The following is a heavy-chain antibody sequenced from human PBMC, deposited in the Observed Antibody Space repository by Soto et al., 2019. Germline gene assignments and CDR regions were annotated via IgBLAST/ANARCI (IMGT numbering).Heavy chain of an antibody. V-gene: IGHV3-23*01. CDR3: ARWDGYAGL. CDR2: ISVSGDTT. Sequence: PGGSLRLSCAASGFSVSTYSFAWVRQTPAKGLAWVSGISVSGDTTFYIDSVRGRFTISRDTSKNTLDLQMHSLRVEDSAVYFCARWDGYAGLWGHGTLVTVSS. D-gene: IGHD1-1*01. J-gene: IGHJ4*01. CDR1: GFSVSTYS.